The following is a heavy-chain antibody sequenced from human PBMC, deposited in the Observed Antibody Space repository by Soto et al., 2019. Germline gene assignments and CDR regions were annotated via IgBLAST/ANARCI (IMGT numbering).Heavy chain of an antibody. J-gene: IGHJ5*02. CDR3: AREIVVATFRFDP. CDR2: IIPILGIA. Sequence: LVKVSWKGVGGTFSRYTISWVRKDPGQGLEWMGRIIPILGIANYAQKFQGRVTITADKSTSTAYMELSSLRSEDTAVYYCAREIVVATFRFDPWGQGTLVTVSS. V-gene: IGHV1-69*04. D-gene: IGHD2-15*01. CDR1: GGTFSRYT.